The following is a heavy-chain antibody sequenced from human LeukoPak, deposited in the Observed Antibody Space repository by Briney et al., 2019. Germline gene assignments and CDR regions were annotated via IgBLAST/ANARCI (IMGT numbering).Heavy chain of an antibody. CDR1: GGSISSYY. D-gene: IGHD3-10*01. J-gene: IGHJ6*02. CDR3: ARLWFGELFMGGGMDV. V-gene: IGHV4-59*08. CDR2: IYYSGST. Sequence: SETLSLTCTVSGGSISSYYWSWIRQPPGKGLEWIGYIYYSGSTNCNPSLKSRVTISVDTSKNQFSLKLSSVTAADTAVYYCARLWFGELFMGGGMDVWGQGTTVTVSS.